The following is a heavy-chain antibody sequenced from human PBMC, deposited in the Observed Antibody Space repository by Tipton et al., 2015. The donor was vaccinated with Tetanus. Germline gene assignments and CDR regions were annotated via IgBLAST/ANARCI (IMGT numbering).Heavy chain of an antibody. CDR3: ARGSGFTGYNN. J-gene: IGHJ4*02. D-gene: IGHD5-24*01. Sequence: SLRLSCAASGFTFSTTWFSWVRQAPGKGLEWVAGINEDGSETYYGDSVKGRFTISRDNAKNSVYLQMNILKVEDTAIYFCARGSGFTGYNNWGQGTLVPVSS. CDR1: GFTFSTTW. V-gene: IGHV3-7*01. CDR2: INEDGSET.